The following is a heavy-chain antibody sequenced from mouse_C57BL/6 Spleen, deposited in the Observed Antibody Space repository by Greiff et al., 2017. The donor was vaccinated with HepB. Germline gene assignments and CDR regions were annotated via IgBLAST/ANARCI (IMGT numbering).Heavy chain of an antibody. CDR2: INPNNGGT. D-gene: IGHD2-1*01. J-gene: IGHJ4*01. CDR1: GYTFTDYN. CDR3: ARQNYGNFFYAMDY. Sequence: VQLQQSGPELVKPGASVKMSCKASGYTFTDYNMHWVKQSHGKSLEWIGYINPNNGGTSYNQKFKGKATLTVNKSSSTAYMELRSLTSEDSAVYYCARQNYGNFFYAMDYWGQGTSVTVSS. V-gene: IGHV1-22*01.